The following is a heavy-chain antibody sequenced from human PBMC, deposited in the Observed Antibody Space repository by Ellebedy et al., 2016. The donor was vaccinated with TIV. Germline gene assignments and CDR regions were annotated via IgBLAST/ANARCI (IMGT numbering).Heavy chain of an antibody. V-gene: IGHV6-1*01. D-gene: IGHD2/OR15-2a*01. J-gene: IGHJ4*02. CDR3: ARGQSLPFRH. Sequence: SQTLSLTCAISGDSVSSNSAAWNWIRQSPSRGLEWLGRTYYRSKLSNDSAVSVKGRITINPDTSKNQFSLQLNSVTPEDTAVYYCARGQSLPFRHWGQGTLVTVSS. CDR1: GDSVSSNSAA. CDR2: TYYRSKLSN.